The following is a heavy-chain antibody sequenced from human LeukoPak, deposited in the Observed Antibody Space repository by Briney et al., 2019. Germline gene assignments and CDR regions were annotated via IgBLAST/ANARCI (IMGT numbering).Heavy chain of an antibody. CDR2: ISGSGGST. D-gene: IGHD6-19*01. CDR1: GFTFSSYA. J-gene: IGHJ4*02. Sequence: SGGSLRLSCAASGFTFSSYAMSWVRQAPGKGLEWVSAISGSGGSTYYADSVEGRFTISRDNSKNTLYLQMNSLRAEDTAVYYCAKTYSSGWDYWGQGTLVTVSS. CDR3: AKTYSSGWDY. V-gene: IGHV3-23*01.